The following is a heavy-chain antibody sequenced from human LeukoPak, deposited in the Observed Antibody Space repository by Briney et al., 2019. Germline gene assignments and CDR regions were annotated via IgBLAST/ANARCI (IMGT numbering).Heavy chain of an antibody. CDR3: ARNNYYDSSRSFDY. J-gene: IGHJ4*02. CDR1: GGSISSYY. CDR2: IYYSGST. V-gene: IGHV4-59*01. Sequence: SETLSLTCTVSGGSISSYYWSWIRQPPGKGLEWIGYIYYSGSTNHNPSLKSRVTISVDTSKNQFSLKLSSVTAADTAVYYCARNNYYDSSRSFDYWGQGTLVTVSS. D-gene: IGHD3-22*01.